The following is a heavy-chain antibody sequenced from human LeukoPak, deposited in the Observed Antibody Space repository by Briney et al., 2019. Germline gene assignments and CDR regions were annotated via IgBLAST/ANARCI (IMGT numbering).Heavy chain of an antibody. CDR1: GGSIISNNHY. D-gene: IGHD3-22*01. CDR3: AREVEYYDSSGYRPHAFDI. CDR2: ISYSGGT. V-gene: IGHV4-39*02. J-gene: IGHJ3*02. Sequence: SETLSLACTVSGGSIISNNHYWGWTRQPPGKGLEWFGSISYSGGTAYNPSLRSRVTISVDTSKNQFSLKVNSVTAADTAVYYCAREVEYYDSSGYRPHAFDIWGQGALVTVSA.